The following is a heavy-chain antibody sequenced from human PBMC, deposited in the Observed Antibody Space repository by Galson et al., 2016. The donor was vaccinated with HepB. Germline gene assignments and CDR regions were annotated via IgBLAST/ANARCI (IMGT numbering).Heavy chain of an antibody. CDR1: GFMYRNYA. Sequence: SLRLSCAASGFMYRNYAMSWVRQAPGKGLEWVSVISGSGGTTFYGDSVKGRFSISRDNSQNTLDLQMNSLTPEDTAIYYCVKIFDYLNGWLDQWGQGTLVSVSS. CDR2: ISGSGGTT. CDR3: VKIFDYLNGWLDQ. J-gene: IGHJ4*02. V-gene: IGHV3-23*01. D-gene: IGHD6-19*01.